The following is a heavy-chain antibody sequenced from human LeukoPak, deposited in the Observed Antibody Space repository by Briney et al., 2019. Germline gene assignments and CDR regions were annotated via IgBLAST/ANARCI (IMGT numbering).Heavy chain of an antibody. CDR3: AKMIGCSGGSCYGYNVLLDTPYYHMDV. CDR2: IIGSVGST. Sequence: GGSLRLSCAASGFTFSSYGMSWVRQAPGEGLEWVSAIIGSVGSTYYADSVKGRFTISRDNSKNTLYLQMNSLRAEDTAVYYCAKMIGCSGGSCYGYNVLLDTPYYHMDVWGKGTTVTVSS. CDR1: GFTFSSYG. V-gene: IGHV3-23*01. J-gene: IGHJ6*03. D-gene: IGHD2-15*01.